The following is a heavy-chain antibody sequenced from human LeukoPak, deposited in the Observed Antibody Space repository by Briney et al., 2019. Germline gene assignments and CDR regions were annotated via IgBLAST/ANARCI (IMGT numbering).Heavy chain of an antibody. J-gene: IGHJ4*02. CDR2: ISIDGSRQ. CDR1: EFTLGNYA. V-gene: IGHV3-30*15. Sequence: GGSLRLSCAPSIEFTLGNYAIHWVRQAPGKGLEWVAVISIDGSRQHYADFLVGRFTISRDNSKNTVSLQMSSLRTEDTAVYFCAREQGGSGWSGFDYWGQGTLVTVSS. CDR3: AREQGGSGWSGFDY. D-gene: IGHD6-19*01.